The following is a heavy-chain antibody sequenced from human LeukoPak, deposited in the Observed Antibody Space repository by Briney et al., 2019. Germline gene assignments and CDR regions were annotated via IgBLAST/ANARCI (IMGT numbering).Heavy chain of an antibody. CDR3: AYKSGSYSGHDY. V-gene: IGHV3-21*01. J-gene: IGHJ4*02. Sequence: GGSLRLSCAASGFTFSSYSMNWVRQAPGKGLEWVSSISSSSSYIYYADSVKGRFTISRDNAKNSLYLQMNSLRAEDTAVYYCAYKSGSYSGHDYWGQGTLVTVSS. CDR1: GFTFSSYS. CDR2: ISSSSSYI. D-gene: IGHD1-26*01.